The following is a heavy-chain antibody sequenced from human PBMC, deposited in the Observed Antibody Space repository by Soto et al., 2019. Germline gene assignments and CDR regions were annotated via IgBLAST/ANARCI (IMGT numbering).Heavy chain of an antibody. CDR1: GGSISGYY. V-gene: IGHV4-59*08. Sequence: QVQLQESGPGLVKPSETLSLTCTVSGGSISGYYWSWIRQPPGKGLEWIGYIYYSARTSYNPSLTPSNPPIKSRVTISIDTSKSQFSLKLTSVTAADTAVYYCARQGREGYNSAGYWGQGTLVIVSS. J-gene: IGHJ4*02. CDR3: ARQGREGYNSAGY. CDR2: IYYSART. D-gene: IGHD5-12*01.